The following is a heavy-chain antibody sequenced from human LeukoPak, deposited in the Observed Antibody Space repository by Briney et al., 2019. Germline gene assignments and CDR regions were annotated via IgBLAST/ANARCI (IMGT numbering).Heavy chain of an antibody. D-gene: IGHD5-18*01. V-gene: IGHV4-59*08. Sequence: SETLSLTCTVSGGSISSYYWSWIRQPPGKGLEWSGYIYYSGSTNYNPSLKSRVTISLDTSKNQFSLKLSSVTAADTPLYYCARHMGLGYSYGYPYFDYWGQGTLVTVSS. CDR2: IYYSGST. CDR1: GGSISSYY. J-gene: IGHJ4*02. CDR3: ARHMGLGYSYGYPYFDY.